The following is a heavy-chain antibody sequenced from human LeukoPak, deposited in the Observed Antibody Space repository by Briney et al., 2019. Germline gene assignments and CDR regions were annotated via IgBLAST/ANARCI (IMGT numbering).Heavy chain of an antibody. Sequence: SETLSLTCTVSGGSISSSYWSWIRQPPGKGLEWIAYIYGSGSTNYNPSLKSRVALSVETSKNLFSLNLSSVTAADTAMYYCARLQYTGNYYPEYWGQGILVTVSS. V-gene: IGHV4-59*08. J-gene: IGHJ4*02. CDR1: GGSISSSY. CDR3: ARLQYTGNYYPEY. D-gene: IGHD1-26*01. CDR2: IYGSGST.